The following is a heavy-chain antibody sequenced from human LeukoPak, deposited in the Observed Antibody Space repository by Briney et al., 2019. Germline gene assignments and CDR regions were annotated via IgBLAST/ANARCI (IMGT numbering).Heavy chain of an antibody. CDR1: GASTTSYY. Sequence: SETLSLTCSVSGASTTSYYWNWIRQAPGKGLEWIGYIYSDGTTSYSPSLRSRVTISIDTSRNQFSLKLSSVTAADAAVYYCARDTRSYDTSXYYYFDYWGXGAXVXVSS. V-gene: IGHV4-59*01. J-gene: IGHJ4*01. CDR2: IYSDGTT. D-gene: IGHD3-22*01. CDR3: ARDTRSYDTSXYYYFDY.